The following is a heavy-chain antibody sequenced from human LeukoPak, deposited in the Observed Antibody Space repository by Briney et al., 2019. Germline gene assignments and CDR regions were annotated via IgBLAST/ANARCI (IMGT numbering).Heavy chain of an antibody. J-gene: IGHJ4*02. CDR3: ARDRSYYSGSYYGGNFDY. Sequence: GGSLRLSCAASGFTFSSYSMNWVRQAPGKGLEWVSYISSSSSTIYYADSVKGRFTISRDNAKNSLYLQMNSLRDEDTAAYYCARDRSYYSGSYYGGNFDYWGQGTLVTVSS. CDR2: ISSSSSTI. V-gene: IGHV3-48*02. D-gene: IGHD1-26*01. CDR1: GFTFSSYS.